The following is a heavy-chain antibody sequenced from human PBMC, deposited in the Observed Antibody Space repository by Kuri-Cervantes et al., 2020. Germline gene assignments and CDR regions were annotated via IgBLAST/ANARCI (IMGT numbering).Heavy chain of an antibody. CDR2: IKQDGSEK. CDR3: AREIIRYFDY. J-gene: IGHJ4*02. V-gene: IGHV3-7*01. D-gene: IGHD3-9*01. CDR1: GFTFSGYW. Sequence: GGSLRLSCAASGFTFSGYWMSWVRQAPGKGLEWVANIKQDGSEKYYVDSVKGRFTISRDNAKNSLYLQMNSLRAEDTAVYYCAREIIRYFDYWGQGTLVTVSS.